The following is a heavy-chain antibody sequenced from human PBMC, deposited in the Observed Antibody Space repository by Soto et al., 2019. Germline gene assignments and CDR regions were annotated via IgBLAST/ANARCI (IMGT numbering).Heavy chain of an antibody. CDR3: AREVAVAGMGLPDYYYYYGMDV. CDR1: GGSISSGDYY. V-gene: IGHV4-30-4*01. CDR2: IYYSGST. J-gene: IGHJ6*02. Sequence: KPSETLSLTCTVSGGSISSGDYYWSWIRQPPGKGLEWIGYIYYSGSTYYNPSLKSRVTISVDTSKNQFSLKLSSVTAADTAVYYCAREVAVAGMGLPDYYYYYGMDVWGQGTAVTVSS. D-gene: IGHD6-19*01.